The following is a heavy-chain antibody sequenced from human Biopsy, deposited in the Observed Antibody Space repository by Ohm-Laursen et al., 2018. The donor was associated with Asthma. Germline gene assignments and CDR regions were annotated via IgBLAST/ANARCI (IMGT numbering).Heavy chain of an antibody. D-gene: IGHD1-26*01. Sequence: SLRLSCAASGFTFSNYGMHWVRQAPGKGLDWVAVISFDGSNKNYTDSVKGRFTISRDNSRNTLHLQMNSPRAEDTAVYYCAKDVFPGWELRRGPDYWGQGTLVTVSS. V-gene: IGHV3-30*18. CDR1: GFTFSNYG. CDR2: ISFDGSNK. J-gene: IGHJ4*02. CDR3: AKDVFPGWELRRGPDY.